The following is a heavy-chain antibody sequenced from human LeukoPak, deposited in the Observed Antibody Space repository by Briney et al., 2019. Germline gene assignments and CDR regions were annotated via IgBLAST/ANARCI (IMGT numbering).Heavy chain of an antibody. J-gene: IGHJ4*02. Sequence: MPSETLSLTCIVSGGSISTSAYYWGWIRQPPGEGLQWIGSIYYSGNTYYNSSLKSRVTKSVDTSTSQFSLRLSSVTAADTAVYYCARFIAVAGKGYFDYWGQGTLVTVSS. CDR2: IYYSGNT. CDR3: ARFIAVAGKGYFDY. CDR1: GGSISTSAYY. V-gene: IGHV4-39*07. D-gene: IGHD6-19*01.